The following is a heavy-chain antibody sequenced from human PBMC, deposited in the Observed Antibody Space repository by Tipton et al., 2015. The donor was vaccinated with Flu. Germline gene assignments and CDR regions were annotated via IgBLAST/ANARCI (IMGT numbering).Heavy chain of an antibody. D-gene: IGHD3-10*01. V-gene: IGHV4-59*12. CDR2: IYYSGST. CDR3: ARDRLLWFGDRYGMDV. J-gene: IGHJ6*02. CDR1: GGSISRYY. Sequence: TLSLTCTVSGGSISRYYWSWIRQPPGKGLEWIGYIYYSGSTNYNPSLKSRVTISLDTSKNQFSLKLSSVTAADTAVYYCARDRLLWFGDRYGMDVWGQGTTVTVSS.